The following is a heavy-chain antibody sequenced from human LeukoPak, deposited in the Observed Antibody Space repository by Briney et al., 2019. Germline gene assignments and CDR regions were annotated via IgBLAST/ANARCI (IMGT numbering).Heavy chain of an antibody. J-gene: IGHJ4*02. V-gene: IGHV4-59*01. CDR2: IYYSGST. D-gene: IGHD3-22*01. CDR3: ARDGVTTAIDY. Sequence: SETLSLTCTVSGGSISSYYWSWIRQPPGKGLEWIGYIYYSGSTNYNPSLKSRVTISVDTSKNQFSLKLSSVTAADTAVYYCARDGVTTAIDYWGQGTLVTVSS. CDR1: GGSISSYY.